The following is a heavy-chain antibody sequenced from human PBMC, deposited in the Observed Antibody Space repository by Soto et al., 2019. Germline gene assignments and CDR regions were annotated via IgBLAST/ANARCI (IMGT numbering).Heavy chain of an antibody. CDR1: GGTFSSYT. J-gene: IGHJ5*02. CDR2: IIPILGIA. CDR3: AREGMIGGYWFAP. V-gene: IGHV1-69*08. Sequence: QVQLVQSGAEVKKPGSSVKVACKASGGTFSSYTISWVRQAPGQGLEWMGRIIPILGIAIYAQTFQGRVTITADKSTSTAYMELSSLRSEDTAVYYCAREGMIGGYWFAPWGQGTLVTVSS. D-gene: IGHD3-16*01.